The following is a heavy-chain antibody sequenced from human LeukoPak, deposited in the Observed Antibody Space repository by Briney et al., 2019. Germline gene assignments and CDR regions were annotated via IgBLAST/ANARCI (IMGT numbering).Heavy chain of an antibody. CDR3: ARDLAVAGKGPGDY. J-gene: IGHJ4*02. V-gene: IGHV3-48*03. D-gene: IGHD6-19*01. Sequence: GGSLRLSCAASGFTFSSYEMNWVRQAPGKGLEWVSYISSSGSTIYYADSVKSRFTISRDNAKNSLYLQMNSLRAEDTAVYYCARDLAVAGKGPGDYWGQGTLVTVSS. CDR2: ISSSGSTI. CDR1: GFTFSSYE.